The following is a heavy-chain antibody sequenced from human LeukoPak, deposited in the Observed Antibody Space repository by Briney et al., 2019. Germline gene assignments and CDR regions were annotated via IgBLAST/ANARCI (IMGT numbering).Heavy chain of an antibody. V-gene: IGHV3-13*01. Sequence: GGSLRLSCAASGFTFSSYDMHWVRQATGKGLEWVSAIGTAGDTYYPGSVKGRFTISRENAKNSLYLQMSSLRSEDTAVYYCARPQHRNYGSGHHDAFDIWGQGTMVTVSS. CDR3: ARPQHRNYGSGHHDAFDI. J-gene: IGHJ3*02. D-gene: IGHD3-10*01. CDR1: GFTFSSYD. CDR2: IGTAGDT.